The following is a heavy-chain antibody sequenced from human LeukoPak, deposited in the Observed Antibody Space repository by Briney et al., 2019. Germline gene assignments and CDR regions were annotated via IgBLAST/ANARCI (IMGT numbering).Heavy chain of an antibody. CDR2: ISGSGGST. D-gene: IGHD3-22*01. CDR1: GITLSNYG. CDR3: AKRGVVIRVILVGFHKEAYYFDS. Sequence: GGSLRLSCAVSGITLSNYGMSWVRQAPGKGLEWVAGISGSGGSTSYADSVKGRFTISRDNPRNTLYLQMNSLRAEDTAVYFCAKRGVVIRVILVGFHKEAYYFDSWGQGALVTVSS. J-gene: IGHJ4*02. V-gene: IGHV3-23*01.